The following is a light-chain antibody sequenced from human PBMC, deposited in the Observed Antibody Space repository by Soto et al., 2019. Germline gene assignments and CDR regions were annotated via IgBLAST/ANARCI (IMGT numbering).Light chain of an antibody. V-gene: IGLV2-14*03. CDR2: EVS. J-gene: IGLJ1*01. Sequence: QSVLTQPASVSGSPGQSITISCTGTSSDVGAYDYVSWYQQHPDKAPKLMIYEVSNRPSGVSNRFSGSKSVNTATLTFSGLQADDEADYYCSSYTSSSTRVFGTGTKVTVL. CDR3: SSYTSSSTRV. CDR1: SSDVGAYDY.